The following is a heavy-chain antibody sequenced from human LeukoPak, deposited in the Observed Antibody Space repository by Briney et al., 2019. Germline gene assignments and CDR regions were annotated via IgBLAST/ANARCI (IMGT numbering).Heavy chain of an antibody. V-gene: IGHV4-59*01. D-gene: IGHD6-6*01. CDR1: GGSISSYY. J-gene: IGHJ5*02. Sequence: SETLSLTCTVSGGSISSYYWSWLRQPPGEGLEWIGYIYYSGSTNYNPSLKSRVTISVDTSKNQFSLKLSSVTAADTAVYYCARDRGGYSSSGFDPWGQGTLVTVSS. CDR2: IYYSGST. CDR3: ARDRGGYSSSGFDP.